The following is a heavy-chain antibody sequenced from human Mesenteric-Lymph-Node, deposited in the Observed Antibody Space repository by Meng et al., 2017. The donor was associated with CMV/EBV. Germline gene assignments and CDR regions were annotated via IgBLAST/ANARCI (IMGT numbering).Heavy chain of an antibody. D-gene: IGHD2-8*02. Sequence: GESLKISCAASGFTFSNYWMHWVRQVPGKGLVWVSRITSDGSKISYADSVKGRFTISRDNTKSTLYLQMNSLRAEDTAVYHCARDPDISLVAGGNGLDAWGQGTTVTVSS. CDR3: ARDPDISLVAGGNGLDA. V-gene: IGHV3-74*01. CDR2: ITSDGSKI. J-gene: IGHJ6*02. CDR1: GFTFSNYW.